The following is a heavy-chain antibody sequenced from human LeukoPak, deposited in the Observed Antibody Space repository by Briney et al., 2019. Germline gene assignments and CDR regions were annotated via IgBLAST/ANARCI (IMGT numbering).Heavy chain of an antibody. CDR2: IYYSGST. V-gene: IGHV4-31*03. Sequence: SSQTLSLTCTVSGVSISSGGYYLSWIRQHPGKGLEWIGYIYYSGSTYYNPSLKSRVTISVDTSKNQFSLKLSSVTAADTAVYYCARAVGYTAMVYFDYWGQGTLVTVSS. J-gene: IGHJ4*02. D-gene: IGHD5-18*01. CDR1: GVSISSGGYY. CDR3: ARAVGYTAMVYFDY.